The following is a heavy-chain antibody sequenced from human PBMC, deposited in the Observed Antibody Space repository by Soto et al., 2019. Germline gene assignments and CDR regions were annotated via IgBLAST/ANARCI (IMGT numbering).Heavy chain of an antibody. Sequence: SLRLSCAASGFTVSSNYMSWVRQAPGKGLEWVSVIYSGGSTYYADSVKGRFTISRDNSKNTLYLQMNSLRAEDTAVYYCARDRLGNDAFDIWGQGTMVTVSS. D-gene: IGHD3-22*01. V-gene: IGHV3-66*01. CDR1: GFTVSSNY. CDR2: IYSGGST. J-gene: IGHJ3*02. CDR3: ARDRLGNDAFDI.